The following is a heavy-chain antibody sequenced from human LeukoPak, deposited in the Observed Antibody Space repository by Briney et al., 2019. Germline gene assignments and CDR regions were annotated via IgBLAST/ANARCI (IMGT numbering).Heavy chain of an antibody. CDR1: GFTVSSNY. D-gene: IGHD3-22*01. J-gene: IGHJ6*02. V-gene: IGHV3-30*18. CDR3: AKDTGYYYDSSGYHPIYYYYGMDV. CDR2: ISYDGSNK. Sequence: GGSLRLSCAASGFTVSSNYMNWVRQAPGKGLEWVAVISYDGSNKYYADSVKGRFTISRDNSKNTLYLQMNSLRAEDTAVYYCAKDTGYYYDSSGYHPIYYYYGMDVWGQGTTVTVSS.